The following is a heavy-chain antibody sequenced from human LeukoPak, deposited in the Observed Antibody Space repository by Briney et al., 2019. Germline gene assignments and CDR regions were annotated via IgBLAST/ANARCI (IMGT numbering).Heavy chain of an antibody. CDR3: ARYHCGSTYCPGVDF. CDR2: IWNSGNS. J-gene: IGHJ4*02. CDR1: AGSINSGGYF. D-gene: IGHD2-2*01. V-gene: IGHV4-31*03. Sequence: SGTLSLTCTVSAGSINSGGYFWAWVRQHPGEGLEWIGYIWNSGNSYYNPSLSSRVIISADSSKSTFSLKLSSVTAADTAVYYCARYHCGSTYCPGVDFYGQGTLVTVSS.